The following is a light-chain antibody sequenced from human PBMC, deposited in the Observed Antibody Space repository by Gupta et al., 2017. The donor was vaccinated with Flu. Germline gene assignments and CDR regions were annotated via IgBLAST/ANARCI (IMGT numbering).Light chain of an antibody. V-gene: IGKV4-1*01. CDR1: QSRGDSHKNRNY. CDR2: WAS. J-gene: IGKJ1*01. CDR3: QQYDSHPWT. Sequence: SLGPKATINCKAIQSRGDSHKNRNYLAWYQQRPGQPPRLLFYWASTRKSGVPDSFSGSGSGTDFTLTIDSLQAEDVAVYHCQQYDSHPWTFGQGTXVDVK.